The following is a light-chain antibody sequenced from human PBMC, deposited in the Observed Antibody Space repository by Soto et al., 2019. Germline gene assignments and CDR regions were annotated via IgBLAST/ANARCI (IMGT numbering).Light chain of an antibody. V-gene: IGLV2-14*01. J-gene: IGLJ2*01. CDR2: EVS. CDR1: RTDLSGHNH. Sequence: QSALTQPASVSGSPGQSITISCTGTRTDLSGHNHVSWYQQHPGKAPKLIIYEVSDRPSGVPERISGSKFGTAASLAISGLRSEDEAVYYCASWDDRLGAVIFGGGTKLTVL. CDR3: ASWDDRLGAVI.